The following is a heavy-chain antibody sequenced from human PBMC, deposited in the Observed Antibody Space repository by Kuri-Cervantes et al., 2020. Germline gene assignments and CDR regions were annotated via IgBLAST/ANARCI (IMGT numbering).Heavy chain of an antibody. V-gene: IGHV1-69*13. CDR2: IIPIFGTA. CDR1: GGTFSSYA. J-gene: IGHJ4*02. Sequence: SVKVSCKASGGTFSSYAISWVRQAPGQGLEWMGGIIPIFGTANYAQKFQGRVTITADESTSTAYTELSSLRSEDTAVYYCARGKGSRYFDPFDYWGQGTLVTVSS. D-gene: IGHD3-9*01. CDR3: ARGKGSRYFDPFDY.